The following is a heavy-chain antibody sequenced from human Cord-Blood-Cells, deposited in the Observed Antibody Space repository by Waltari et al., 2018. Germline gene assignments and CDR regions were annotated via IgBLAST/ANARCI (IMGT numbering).Heavy chain of an antibody. D-gene: IGHD6-19*01. V-gene: IGHV3-74*01. J-gene: IGHJ6*02. CDR3: ARDMSSGYYYGMDV. Sequence: EVQLVESGGGLVQPGGSLRLSCAASGFTFSSYWMHWVRQAPGKGLVGVSRSNSEGSSTSYADSVKGRFTISRDNAKNTLYLQMNSLRAEDTAVYYCARDMSSGYYYGMDVWGQGTTVTVSS. CDR1: GFTFSSYW. CDR2: SNSEGSST.